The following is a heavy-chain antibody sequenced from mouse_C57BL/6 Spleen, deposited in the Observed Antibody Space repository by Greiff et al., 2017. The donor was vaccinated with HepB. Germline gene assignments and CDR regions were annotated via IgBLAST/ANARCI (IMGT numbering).Heavy chain of an antibody. CDR2: INPNYGTT. D-gene: IGHD4-1*01. CDR1: GYSFTDYN. Sequence: EVQLQQSGPELVKPGASVKISCKASGYSFTDYNMSWVKQSNGKSLEWIGVINPNYGTTSYNQKFKGKATLTVDQSSSTAYMQLNSLTSEDSAVYYCARSGVTGTDWYFDVWGTGTTVTVSS. CDR3: ARSGVTGTDWYFDV. J-gene: IGHJ1*03. V-gene: IGHV1-39*01.